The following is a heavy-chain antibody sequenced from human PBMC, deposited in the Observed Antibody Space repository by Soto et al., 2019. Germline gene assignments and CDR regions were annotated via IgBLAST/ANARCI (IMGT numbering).Heavy chain of an antibody. J-gene: IGHJ4*02. V-gene: IGHV1-69*13. CDR2: IIPIFGTA. D-gene: IGHD5-18*01. CDR1: GGTFSSYA. Sequence: ASVKVSCKASGGTFSSYAISWVRQAPGQGLEWMGGIIPIFGTANYAQKFQGRVTITADESTSTAYMELSSLRSEDTAVYYCAGGGGYSYGYFAGRPFDYWGQGTLVTVSS. CDR3: AGGGGYSYGYFAGRPFDY.